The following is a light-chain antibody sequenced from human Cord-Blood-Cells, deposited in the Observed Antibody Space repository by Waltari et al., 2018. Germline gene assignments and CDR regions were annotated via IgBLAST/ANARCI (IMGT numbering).Light chain of an antibody. Sequence: DIVMTQSPDSLAVSLGERATINCKSSQSVLYSSNNKNYLAWYQQKPGQPPKLLIYWASTRESGVPDRFSGSGSGTDFTLTISSLQAEDAAVYYCQQYYSTLRTFGQGTKLEIK. CDR1: QSVLYSSNNKNY. V-gene: IGKV4-1*01. J-gene: IGKJ2*01. CDR2: WAS. CDR3: QQYYSTLRT.